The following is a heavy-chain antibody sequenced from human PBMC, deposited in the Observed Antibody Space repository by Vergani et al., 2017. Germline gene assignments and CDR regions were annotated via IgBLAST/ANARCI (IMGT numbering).Heavy chain of an antibody. J-gene: IGHJ6*02. CDR1: GYSFTIYW. CDR2: IYPGDSDT. V-gene: IGHV5-51*01. CDR3: ARHRGWGLVVVAATPWYYYYGMDV. Sequence: EVQLVQSGAEVKKPGESLKISCKRSGYSFTIYWIGWVRQMPGKGLEWMGIIYPGDSDTRYSPSFQGQDTISADKSISTAYLQWSSLKASGTAMYYCARHRGWGLVVVAATPWYYYYGMDVWGQGTTVTVSS. D-gene: IGHD2-15*01.